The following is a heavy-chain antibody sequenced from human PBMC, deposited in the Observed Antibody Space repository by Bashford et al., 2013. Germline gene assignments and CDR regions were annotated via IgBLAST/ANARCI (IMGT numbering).Heavy chain of an antibody. CDR1: GGTFSSYA. D-gene: IGHD6-13*01. J-gene: IGHJ4*02. CDR3: ASGAAAGIFDY. CDR2: IIPILGIA. Sequence: VASVKVSCKASGGTFSSYAISWVRQAPGQGLEWMGGIIPILGIANYAQKFQGRVTITADKSTSTAYMELSSLRSEDTAVYYCASGAAAGIFDYVGQGTLVTVSS. V-gene: IGHV1-69*10.